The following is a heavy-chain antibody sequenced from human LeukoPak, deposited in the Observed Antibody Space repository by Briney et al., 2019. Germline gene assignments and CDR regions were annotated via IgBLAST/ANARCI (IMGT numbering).Heavy chain of an antibody. CDR1: GFTFSSYG. V-gene: IGHV3-30*18. CDR2: ISYGGSNK. D-gene: IGHD3-22*01. Sequence: GRSLRLSCAASGFTFSSYGMHWVRQAPGKGLEWVAVISYGGSNKYYADSVKGRFTISRDNSKNTLYLQMNSLRAEDTAVYYCAKDNYYDSSGSFDYWGQGTLVTVSS. J-gene: IGHJ4*02. CDR3: AKDNYYDSSGSFDY.